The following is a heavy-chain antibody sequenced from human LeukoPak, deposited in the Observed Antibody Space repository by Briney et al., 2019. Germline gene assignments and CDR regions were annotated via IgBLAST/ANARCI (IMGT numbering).Heavy chain of an antibody. D-gene: IGHD6-19*01. J-gene: IGHJ1*01. V-gene: IGHV1-46*01. CDR1: GYTFTSYY. Sequence: GASVKVSCKASGYTFTSYYMHWVRQAPGQGLEWMGIINPSGGSTSYAQKFQGRVTMTRDTSTSTVCMELSSLRSEDTAVYYCARDSATLIAVAGPSPYFQHWGRGTLVTVSS. CDR2: INPSGGST. CDR3: ARDSATLIAVAGPSPYFQH.